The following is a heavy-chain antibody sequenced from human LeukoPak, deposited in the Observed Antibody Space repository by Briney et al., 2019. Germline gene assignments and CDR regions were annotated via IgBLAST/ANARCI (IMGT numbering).Heavy chain of an antibody. CDR3: ARVRHILTGYHDY. Sequence: GGSLRLSCAASGFTFSSYAMHWVRQAPGKGLEWVANIKQDGSEKYYVDSVKGRFTISRDNAKNSLYLQMNSLRAEDTAVYYCARVRHILTGYHDYWGQGTLVTVSS. CDR1: GFTFSSYA. D-gene: IGHD3-9*01. CDR2: IKQDGSEK. J-gene: IGHJ4*02. V-gene: IGHV3-7*03.